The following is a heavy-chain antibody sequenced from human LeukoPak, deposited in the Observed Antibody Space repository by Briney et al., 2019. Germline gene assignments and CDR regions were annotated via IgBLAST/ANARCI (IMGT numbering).Heavy chain of an antibody. CDR3: ARDVAGDWAADYFDS. V-gene: IGHV3-11*04. J-gene: IGHJ4*02. Sequence: PGGSLRLSCAASGFTFSDYYMSWIRQAPGKGLEWVSFISNSGSTIYYADSVKGRFSISRDNAKSSLFLQMNSLRAEDTAVYYCARDVAGDWAADYFDSWGQGTLVTVSS. D-gene: IGHD3-10*01. CDR2: ISNSGSTI. CDR1: GFTFSDYY.